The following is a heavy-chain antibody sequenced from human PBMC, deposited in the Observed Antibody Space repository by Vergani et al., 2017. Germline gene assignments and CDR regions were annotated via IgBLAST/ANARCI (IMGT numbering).Heavy chain of an antibody. CDR1: GFTFSSYG. D-gene: IGHD2-2*02. J-gene: IGHJ6*02. CDR2: IWYDGSNK. V-gene: IGHV3-33*01. Sequence: QVQLVESGGGVVQPGRSLRLSCAASGFTFSSYGMHWVRQAPGKGLEWVAVIWYDGSNKYYADSVKGRFTISRDNSKNTLYLQMNSLRAEDTAVYYCAREGGGLHCSSTSCYIGYYGMDVWGQGTRSPSP. CDR3: AREGGGLHCSSTSCYIGYYGMDV.